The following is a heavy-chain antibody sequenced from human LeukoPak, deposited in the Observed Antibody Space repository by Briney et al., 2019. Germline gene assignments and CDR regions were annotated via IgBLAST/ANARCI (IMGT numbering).Heavy chain of an antibody. D-gene: IGHD5-12*01. Sequence: ASVKVSCKASGYTFTGYYMHWVRQAPGQGLEWMGWINPNSGGTNYAQKFQGWVTMTRDTSISTAYMELSRLRSDDTAVYYCARGPGVDIVANARGSPSWFDPWGQGTLVTVSS. CDR2: INPNSGGT. CDR1: GYTFTGYY. V-gene: IGHV1-2*04. J-gene: IGHJ5*02. CDR3: ARGPGVDIVANARGSPSWFDP.